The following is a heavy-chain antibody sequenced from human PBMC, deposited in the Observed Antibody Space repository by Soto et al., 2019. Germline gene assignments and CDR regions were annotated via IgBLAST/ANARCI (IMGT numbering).Heavy chain of an antibody. CDR1: GFTFSSYA. CDR2: ISGSGGST. D-gene: IGHD6-6*01. V-gene: IGHV3-23*01. Sequence: GGSMRLSCAASGFTFSSYAMSWVRQAPGKGLEWVSAISGSGGSTYYADSVKGRFTISRDNSKNTLYLQMNSLRAEDTAVYYCAKGGLNRAAPYGYYYYGMDVWGQGTTVTVSS. CDR3: AKGGLNRAAPYGYYYYGMDV. J-gene: IGHJ6*02.